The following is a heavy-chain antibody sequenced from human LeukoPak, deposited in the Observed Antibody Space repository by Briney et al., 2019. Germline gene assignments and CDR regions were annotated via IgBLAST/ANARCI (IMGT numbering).Heavy chain of an antibody. D-gene: IGHD6-13*01. CDR1: GGSISSSSYY. CDR3: ARGGRSSWYMVALFDP. CDR2: IYYSGST. V-gene: IGHV4-39*07. Sequence: SETLSLTCTVSGGSISSSSYYWGWIRQPPGKGLEWIGSIYYSGSTYYNPSLKSRVTISVDTSKNQFSLKLSSVTAADTAVYYCARGGRSSWYMVALFDPWGQGTLVTVSS. J-gene: IGHJ5*02.